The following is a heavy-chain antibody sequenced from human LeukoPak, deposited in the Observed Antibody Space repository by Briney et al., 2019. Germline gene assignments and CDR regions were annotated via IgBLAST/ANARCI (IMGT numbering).Heavy chain of an antibody. J-gene: IGHJ6*02. CDR1: GFTFSSYG. CDR2: IWYDGSNK. Sequence: GRSLRLSCAASGFTFSSYGMHWVRQAPGKGLEWVAVIWYDGSNKYYADSVKGRFTISRDNSKNTLYLQMNSLRAEDTAVYYCARDTDSSSWGYYYGMDAWGQGTTVTVSS. D-gene: IGHD6-13*01. V-gene: IGHV3-33*01. CDR3: ARDTDSSSWGYYYGMDA.